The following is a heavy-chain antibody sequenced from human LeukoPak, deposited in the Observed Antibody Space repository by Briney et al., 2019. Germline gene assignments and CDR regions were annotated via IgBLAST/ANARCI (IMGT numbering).Heavy chain of an antibody. V-gene: IGHV4-59*08. J-gene: IGHJ4*02. CDR3: ARHNWNDAFDY. CDR2: IYYSGST. Sequence: SETLSLACTVSGGSISSYYWSWIRPPPGKGLEGIGYIYYSGSTNYNPSLKSRVTISVDTSKNQFSLKLSSVAAADTAVYYCARHNWNDAFDYWGQGTLVTVSS. CDR1: GGSISSYY. D-gene: IGHD1-20*01.